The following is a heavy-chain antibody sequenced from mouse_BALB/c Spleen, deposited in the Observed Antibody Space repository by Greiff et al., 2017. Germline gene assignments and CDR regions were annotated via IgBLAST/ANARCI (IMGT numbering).Heavy chain of an antibody. Sequence: EVKVEESGGGLVQPGGSMKLSCVASGFTFSNYWMNWVRQSPEKGLEWVAEIRLKSNNYATHYAESVKGRFTISRDDSKSSVYLQMNNLRAEDTGIYYCTRGLRRGYFDYWGQGTTLTVSS. J-gene: IGHJ2*01. CDR2: IRLKSNNYAT. CDR1: GFTFSNYW. CDR3: TRGLRRGYFDY. D-gene: IGHD2-4*01. V-gene: IGHV6-6*02.